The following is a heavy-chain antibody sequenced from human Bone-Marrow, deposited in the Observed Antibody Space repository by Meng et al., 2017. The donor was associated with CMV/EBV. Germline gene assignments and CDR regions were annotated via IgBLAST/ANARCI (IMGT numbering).Heavy chain of an antibody. V-gene: IGHV1-8*02. D-gene: IGHD3-22*01. CDR3: ARGVRVGVYMIVVANDAFDI. J-gene: IGHJ3*02. Sequence: ASVKVSCKASGYTFTSYYIYWVRQATGQGLEWMGWMNPNSGNTGYAQKFQGRVTMTRNTSISTAYMELSSLRSEDTAVYYCARGVRVGVYMIVVANDAFDIWGQGTMVT. CDR1: GYTFTSYY. CDR2: MNPNSGNT.